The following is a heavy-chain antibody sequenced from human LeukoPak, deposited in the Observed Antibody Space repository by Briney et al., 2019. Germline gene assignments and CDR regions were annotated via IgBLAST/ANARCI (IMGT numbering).Heavy chain of an antibody. V-gene: IGHV4-34*01. CDR2: INHRGST. Sequence: SETLSLTCAVYGGSFSGYYWSWIRQPPGKGLEWIGEINHRGSTNYNPSLKSRVTISVDTSKNQFSLKLSSVTAADTAVYYCARADILYYYDSSGYYPHAFDIWGQGTMVTVSS. J-gene: IGHJ3*02. CDR1: GGSFSGYY. CDR3: ARADILYYYDSSGYYPHAFDI. D-gene: IGHD3-22*01.